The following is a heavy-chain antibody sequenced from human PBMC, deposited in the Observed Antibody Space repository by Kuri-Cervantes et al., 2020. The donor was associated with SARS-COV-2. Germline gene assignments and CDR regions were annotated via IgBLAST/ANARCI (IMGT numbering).Heavy chain of an antibody. CDR2: IYTSGST. CDR1: GGSISSYY. CDR3: ARDKLWFGELTNWFDP. V-gene: IGHV4-4*07. D-gene: IGHD3-10*01. Sequence: SETLSLTCTVSGGSISSYYWSWIRQPAGKGLEWIGHIYTSGSTNYNPSLKSRVTISVDTSKNQFSLKLSSVTAADTAVYYCARDKLWFGELTNWFDPWGQGTLVTVSS. J-gene: IGHJ5*02.